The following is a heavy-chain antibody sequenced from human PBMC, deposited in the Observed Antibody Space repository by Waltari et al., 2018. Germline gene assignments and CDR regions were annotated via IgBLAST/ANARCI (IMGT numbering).Heavy chain of an antibody. CDR3: VRGSGGVRRGAFDI. CDR1: GGSFSGYY. V-gene: IGHV4-34*01. Sequence: QVQLQQWGAGLLKPSETLSLTCAVYGGSFSGYYWSWIRQPPGKGLEWIGEINHSGSTNYNPSLKSRVTISVDTSKNQFSLKLSSVTAADTAVYYCVRGSGGVRRGAFDIWGQGTMVTVSS. CDR2: INHSGST. J-gene: IGHJ3*02.